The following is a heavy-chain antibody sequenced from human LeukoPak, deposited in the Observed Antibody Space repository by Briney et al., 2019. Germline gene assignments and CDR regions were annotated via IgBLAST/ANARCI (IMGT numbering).Heavy chain of an antibody. D-gene: IGHD2-21*01. Sequence: SETLSLTCAVYGGSFRGYYWSWIRQPPGKALEWIGDISHSGTTNYNPSLKSRVTMSVDTSKNQFSLNLRFMTAADTAVYYCARSALVAHWFDPWGQGTLVTVSS. CDR1: GGSFRGYY. CDR3: ARSALVAHWFDP. V-gene: IGHV4-34*01. J-gene: IGHJ5*02. CDR2: ISHSGTT.